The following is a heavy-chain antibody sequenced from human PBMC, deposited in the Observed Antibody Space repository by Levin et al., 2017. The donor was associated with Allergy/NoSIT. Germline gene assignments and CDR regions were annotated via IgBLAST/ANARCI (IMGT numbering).Heavy chain of an antibody. CDR3: AKDLHITMIVDFDY. CDR1: GFTFSSYA. V-gene: IGHV3-23*01. CDR2: ISGSGGST. Sequence: SCAASGFTFSSYAMSWVRQAPGKGLEWVSAISGSGGSTYYADSVKGRFTISRDNSKNTLYLQMNSLRAEDTAVYYCAKDLHITMIVDFDYWGQGTLVTVSS. D-gene: IGHD3-22*01. J-gene: IGHJ4*02.